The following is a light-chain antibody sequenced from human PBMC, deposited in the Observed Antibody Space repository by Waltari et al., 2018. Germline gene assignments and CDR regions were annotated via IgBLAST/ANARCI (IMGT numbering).Light chain of an antibody. CDR1: QSVSRS. J-gene: IGKJ1*01. CDR3: QHYVRLPAT. V-gene: IGKV3-20*01. Sequence: MVLTQSPGTLSLSPGERATLSCRASQSVSRSLAWYQQKPGQAPKLLIFGASTRATGIPDWFTGIGSGTDFILTISSLEPEDFAIYFCQHYVRLPATFGQGTKVEI. CDR2: GAS.